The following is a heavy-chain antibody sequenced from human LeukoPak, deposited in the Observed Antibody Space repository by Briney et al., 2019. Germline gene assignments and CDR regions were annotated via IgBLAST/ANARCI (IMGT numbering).Heavy chain of an antibody. J-gene: IGHJ5*02. Sequence: ASVKVSCKASGYTFTSYDINWVRQATGQGLEWMGWMNPNSGNTGYAQKFQGRVTMTRNTSISTAYMELSSLRSEDTAMYYCARVPQCSGGSCYQYNWFDPWGQGTLVTVSS. D-gene: IGHD2-15*01. CDR3: ARVPQCSGGSCYQYNWFDP. V-gene: IGHV1-8*01. CDR2: MNPNSGNT. CDR1: GYTFTSYD.